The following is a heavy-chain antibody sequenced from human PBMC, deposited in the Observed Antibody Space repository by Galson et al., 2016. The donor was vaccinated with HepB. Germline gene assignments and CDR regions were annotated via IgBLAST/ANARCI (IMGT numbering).Heavy chain of an antibody. Sequence: SETLSLTCTVSGGSISTYYWSWIRQPPGEGLEWIAFSHYSGATSYSPSLNSRVTISVDTPKNQFSLRLRSVTAADAAVYYCARNAPKLGLTDAFDVWGQGAMVTVSS. J-gene: IGHJ3*01. CDR3: ARNAPKLGLTDAFDV. V-gene: IGHV4-59*01. CDR2: SHYSGAT. CDR1: GGSISTYY. D-gene: IGHD3-16*01.